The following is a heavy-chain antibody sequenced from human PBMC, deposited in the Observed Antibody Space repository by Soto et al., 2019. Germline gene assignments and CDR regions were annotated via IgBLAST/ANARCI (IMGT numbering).Heavy chain of an antibody. D-gene: IGHD5-18*01. J-gene: IGHJ4*02. V-gene: IGHV1-18*01. CDR1: GYTFTSYG. Sequence: QVQLVQSGAEVKKPGASVKVSCKASGYTFTSYGISWVRQAPGQGLEWMGWISAYNGNTNYAQKLQGRVTMTTDTATTTAYRALRSLRSSDTALYSCASSLLVGYGLEAESDWGQGTLVTASS. CDR3: ASSLLVGYGLEAESD. CDR2: ISAYNGNT.